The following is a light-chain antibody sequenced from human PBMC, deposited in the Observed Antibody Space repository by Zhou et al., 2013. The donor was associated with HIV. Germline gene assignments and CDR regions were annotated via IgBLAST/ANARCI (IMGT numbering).Light chain of an antibody. CDR1: QSVSNNY. V-gene: IGKV3-20*01. J-gene: IGKJ5*01. Sequence: EIVLTQSPGTLSLSPGDRATLSCRASQSVSNNYLAWYQQKPGQAPRLLIYGASSRATGIPDRFSGSGSGTDFTLTISRLEPEDFAVYYCQQYDSSPITFGQGTRLEI. CDR2: GAS. CDR3: QQYDSSPIT.